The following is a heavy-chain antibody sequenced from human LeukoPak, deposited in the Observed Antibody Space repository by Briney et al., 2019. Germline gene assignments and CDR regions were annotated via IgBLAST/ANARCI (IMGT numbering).Heavy chain of an antibody. CDR2: IWYDGSNE. J-gene: IGHJ3*02. Sequence: GGSLRLSCAASGFTFRSYGMHWVRQAPGKGLEWVAVIWYDGSNEYYADSVKGRFTISRDNSKNTLYLQMNSLRAEDTAVYYCARDLGAAGSAFDIWGQGTMVTVSS. CDR3: ARDLGAAGSAFDI. CDR1: GFTFRSYG. D-gene: IGHD6-13*01. V-gene: IGHV3-33*01.